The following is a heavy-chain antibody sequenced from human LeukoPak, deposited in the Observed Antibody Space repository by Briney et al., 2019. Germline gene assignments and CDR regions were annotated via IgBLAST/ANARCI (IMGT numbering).Heavy chain of an antibody. Sequence: GGSLRLSCLASGLTFSTYAMSWVRQAPGKGLEWVSAISGSGNTTYYADSVKGRFTISRDNSKNTLYLQMNSLRVDDTAVYYCAKRPAPAYNSGWYYFDYWGQGTLVTVSS. CDR2: ISGSGNTT. CDR3: AKRPAPAYNSGWYYFDY. D-gene: IGHD6-19*01. J-gene: IGHJ4*02. CDR1: GLTFSTYA. V-gene: IGHV3-23*01.